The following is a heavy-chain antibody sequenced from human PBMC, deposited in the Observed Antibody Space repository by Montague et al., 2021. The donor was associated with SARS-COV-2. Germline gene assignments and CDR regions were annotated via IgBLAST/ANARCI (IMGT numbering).Heavy chain of an antibody. Sequence: SLRLSCAASGFTVDSYAMHWRRPDPRTALEWVAVISDDRSNKDYADSVKGRFTISRDNSKNTLYLQMNSLRAEDTAVYYCARDRGMITFGGVIVIDGMDVWGQGTTVTVSS. V-gene: IGHV3-30-3*01. CDR3: ARDRGMITFGGVIVIDGMDV. D-gene: IGHD3-16*02. CDR1: GFTVDSYA. CDR2: ISDDRSNK. J-gene: IGHJ6*02.